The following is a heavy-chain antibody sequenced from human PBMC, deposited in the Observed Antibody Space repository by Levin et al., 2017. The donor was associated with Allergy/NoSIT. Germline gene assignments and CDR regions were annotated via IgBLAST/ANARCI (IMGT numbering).Heavy chain of an antibody. V-gene: IGHV4-39*01. J-gene: IGHJ6*02. CDR3: ARPVGGMDV. Sequence: SETLSLTCTVSGGSISSSSYYWGWIRQPPGKGLEWIGSIYYNGSTYYNPSLKSRVTISVDTSKNQFSLKLSSVTAADTAVYYCARPVGGMDVWGQGTTVTVSS. CDR2: IYYNGST. CDR1: GGSISSSSYY. D-gene: IGHD1-26*01.